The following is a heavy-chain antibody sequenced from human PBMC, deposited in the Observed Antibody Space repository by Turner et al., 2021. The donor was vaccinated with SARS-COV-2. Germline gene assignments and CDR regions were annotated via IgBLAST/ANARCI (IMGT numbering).Heavy chain of an antibody. V-gene: IGHV1-2*02. Sequence: QVQLVQSGAEVKKPGASVKVSCKASGYTFTGYYMHWVRQAPGQGLEWMGWINPNSGGKNYAQKFQGRVTMTRDTSISTAYMELSSLRSDDTAVYYCARGGLYYYDSSAYYGDAFDIWGQGTMVTVSS. D-gene: IGHD3-22*01. CDR3: ARGGLYYYDSSAYYGDAFDI. CDR1: GYTFTGYY. J-gene: IGHJ3*02. CDR2: INPNSGGK.